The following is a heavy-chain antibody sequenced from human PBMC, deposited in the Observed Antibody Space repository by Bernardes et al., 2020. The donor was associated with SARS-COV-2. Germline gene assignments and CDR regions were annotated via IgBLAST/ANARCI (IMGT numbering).Heavy chain of an antibody. CDR1: GFTFSTYA. Sequence: GGSLRLSCAASGFTFSTYAMSWVRQAPGKGLEWLALISYDGADKHYADSVKGRFTISRDNSKNTVFLQMNSLRPDDTAVYYCTRGSWFDPWGQGTLVTVSS. V-gene: IGHV3-30*04. D-gene: IGHD2-15*01. CDR3: TRGSWFDP. CDR2: ISYDGADK. J-gene: IGHJ5*02.